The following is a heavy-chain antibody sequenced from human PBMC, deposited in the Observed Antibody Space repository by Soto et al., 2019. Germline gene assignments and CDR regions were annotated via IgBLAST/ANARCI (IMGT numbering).Heavy chain of an antibody. CDR1: GYSFTSYD. Sequence: QVQLVQSGAEVKKPGASVKVPCKASGYSFTSYDINWVRQATGQGLEWMGWMNPNSGNTGYAQKFQGRVTMTRNTSISTAYMELSSLRSEDTAVYYCARVSMGSSSEDFQHWGQGTLVTVSS. V-gene: IGHV1-8*01. CDR3: ARVSMGSSSEDFQH. J-gene: IGHJ1*01. CDR2: MNPNSGNT. D-gene: IGHD6-6*01.